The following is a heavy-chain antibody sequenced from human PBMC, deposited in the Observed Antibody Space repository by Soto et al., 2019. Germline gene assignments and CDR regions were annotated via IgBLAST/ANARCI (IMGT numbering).Heavy chain of an antibody. V-gene: IGHV3-33*01. J-gene: IGHJ6*02. Sequence: QVQLVESGGGVVQPGRSLSLSCAASGFTFSSYGMHWVRQAPGKGLEWVAVIWYDGSNKYYADSVKGRFTISRDNSKNTLYLQMNSLRAEDTAVYYCARDQDCSSTSCYWADYYYYGMDVWGQGTTVTVSS. CDR2: IWYDGSNK. D-gene: IGHD2-2*01. CDR1: GFTFSSYG. CDR3: ARDQDCSSTSCYWADYYYYGMDV.